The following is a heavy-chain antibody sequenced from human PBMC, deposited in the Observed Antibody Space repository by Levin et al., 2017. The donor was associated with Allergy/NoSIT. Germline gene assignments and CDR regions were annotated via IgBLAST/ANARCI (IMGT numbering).Heavy chain of an antibody. V-gene: IGHV3-48*03. CDR1: GFTFSSYE. CDR3: ARQLGNFWSGYNYFDY. D-gene: IGHD3-3*01. Sequence: GGSLRLSCAASGFTFSSYEMNWVRRAPGKGLEWVSYISSTVRTITPPDPLKARFTISRDNAKNSLYLHMNSLRAEDTAVYYCARQLGNFWSGYNYFDYWGQGTLVTVSS. J-gene: IGHJ4*02. CDR2: ISSTVRTI.